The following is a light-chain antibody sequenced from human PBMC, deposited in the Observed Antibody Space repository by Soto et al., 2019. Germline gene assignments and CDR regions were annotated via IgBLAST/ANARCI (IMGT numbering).Light chain of an antibody. CDR3: QSYDSSLSASYV. V-gene: IGLV1-40*01. CDR1: SSSIGAGYE. CDR2: GNG. J-gene: IGLJ1*01. Sequence: QSVLTQPPSVSGAPGQRVTISCSGTSSSIGAGYEVHWYHQLPGTAPKLVVSGNGNRPSGVPDRLSASKSGTSASLAITGLQAEDEADYYCQSYDSSLSASYVFGGGTKVTVL.